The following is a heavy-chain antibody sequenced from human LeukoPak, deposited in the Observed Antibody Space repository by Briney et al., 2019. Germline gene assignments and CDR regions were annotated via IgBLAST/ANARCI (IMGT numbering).Heavy chain of an antibody. CDR3: ARALDFWSGYNYGMDV. D-gene: IGHD3-3*01. J-gene: IGHJ6*02. CDR1: GFTFSSYS. CDR2: ISSSSSYI. Sequence: GGSLRLSCAASGFTFSSYSMNWVRQAPGKGLEWVSSISSSSSYIYYADSVKSRFTISRDNAKNSLYLQMNSLRAEDTAVYYCARALDFWSGYNYGMDVWGQGTTVTVSS. V-gene: IGHV3-21*01.